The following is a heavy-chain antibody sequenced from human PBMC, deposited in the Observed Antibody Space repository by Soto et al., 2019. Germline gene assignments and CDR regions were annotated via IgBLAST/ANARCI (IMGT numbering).Heavy chain of an antibody. Sequence: QVQLVESGGGVVQPGRSLRLSCAASGFTFSSYGMHWVRQAPGKGLEWVAIIWYDGSNKYYADSVKGRFTISRDNSKNTLYLQKNSLRAQDTAMYYCARDGPGIAALDIWGQGTMVTVSS. V-gene: IGHV3-33*01. D-gene: IGHD6-13*01. CDR1: GFTFSSYG. J-gene: IGHJ3*02. CDR3: ARDGPGIAALDI. CDR2: IWYDGSNK.